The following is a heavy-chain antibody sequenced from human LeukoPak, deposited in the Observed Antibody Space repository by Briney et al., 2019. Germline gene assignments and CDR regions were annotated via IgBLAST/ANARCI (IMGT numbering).Heavy chain of an antibody. CDR3: ARGARAGYNLEPFDY. V-gene: IGHV4-59*08. D-gene: IGHD5-24*01. CDR2: IYYSGST. Sequence: KPSETLSLTCTVSGGSMSSYYWSWIRQPPGKGLEWIWYIYYSGSTKYNPSLKSRATISVDTSKNQFSLKLSSVTAADTAVYYCARGARAGYNLEPFDYWGQGTLVTVSS. J-gene: IGHJ4*02. CDR1: GGSMSSYY.